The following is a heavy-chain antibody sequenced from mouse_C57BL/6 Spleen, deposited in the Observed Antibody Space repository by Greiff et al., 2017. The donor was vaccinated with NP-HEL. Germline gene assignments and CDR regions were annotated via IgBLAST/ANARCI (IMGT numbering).Heavy chain of an antibody. CDR2: IDPSDSET. Sequence: QVQLQQPGAELVRPGSSVKLSCKASGYTFTSYWMHWVKQRPIQGLEWIGNIDPSDSETHYNQKFKDKATLTVDKSSSTAYMQLSSLTSEDSAVYYCAIGITTVVANYAMDYWGQGTSVTVSS. CDR1: GYTFTSYW. CDR3: AIGITTVVANYAMDY. V-gene: IGHV1-52*01. D-gene: IGHD1-1*01. J-gene: IGHJ4*01.